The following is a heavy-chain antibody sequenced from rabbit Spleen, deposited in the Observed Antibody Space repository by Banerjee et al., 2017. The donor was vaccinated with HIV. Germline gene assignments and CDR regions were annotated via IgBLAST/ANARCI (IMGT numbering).Heavy chain of an antibody. CDR2: IDTGSRDFT. D-gene: IGHD4-1*01. CDR1: GVSFSNYNF. Sequence: LVEYGGDLVQPGASLTLTCTASGVSFSNYNFMCWVRQAPGKGLEWIACIDTGSRDFTYYASWAKGRFTFSKTSSTTVTLQMTSLTAADTATYFCARDLAGVIGWNFGWWGQGTLVTVS. J-gene: IGHJ4*01. CDR3: ARDLAGVIGWNFGW. V-gene: IGHV1S40*01.